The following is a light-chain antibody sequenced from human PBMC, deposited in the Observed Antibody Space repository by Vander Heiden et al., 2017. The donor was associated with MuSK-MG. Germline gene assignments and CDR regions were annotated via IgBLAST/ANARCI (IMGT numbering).Light chain of an antibody. CDR2: SGS. Sequence: IQVTQSPSSVSASVGDRVTITCRASHSLGTYLNWYQQKPGKAPKLLIYSGSNLESGVPSRFSGSGSGTDFSLIIFYLQPEDFASYFCQQSYRGPPTFGQGTKVEIK. J-gene: IGKJ2*01. V-gene: IGKV1-39*01. CDR3: QQSYRGPPT. CDR1: HSLGTY.